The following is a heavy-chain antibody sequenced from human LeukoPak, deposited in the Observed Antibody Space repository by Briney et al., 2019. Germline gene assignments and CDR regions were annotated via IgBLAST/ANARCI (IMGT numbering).Heavy chain of an antibody. CDR2: IYYSGST. V-gene: IGHV4-61*01. CDR1: GGSVSSGSFY. J-gene: IGHJ6*03. D-gene: IGHD3-10*01. Sequence: SETLSLTCSVSGGSVSSGSFYWSWIRQPPGRGLEWIGYIYYSGSTNYNPSLKSRVTISVDTSKNQFSLKLSSVTAADTAVYFCARRSSEGYYYYYMDVWGKGTTVTVSS. CDR3: ARRSSEGYYYYYMDV.